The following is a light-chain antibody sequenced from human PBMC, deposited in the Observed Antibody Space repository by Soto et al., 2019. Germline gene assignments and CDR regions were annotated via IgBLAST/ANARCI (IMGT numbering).Light chain of an antibody. CDR2: DAT. V-gene: IGLV7-46*01. J-gene: IGLJ3*02. CDR1: TGAVTSGHY. CDR3: LLSYSVTWV. Sequence: QAVVTQEPSLTVSPGETVTLTCGSSTGAVTSGHYPYWFQQKPGQAPRTLIYDATSRHSWTPSRFSGSLLGGKAALTLSGAQPEDEADYYCLLSYSVTWVFGGGTKVTVL.